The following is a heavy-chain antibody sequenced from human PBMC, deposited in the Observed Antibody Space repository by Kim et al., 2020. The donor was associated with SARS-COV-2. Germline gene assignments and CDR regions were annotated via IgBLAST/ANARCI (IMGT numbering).Heavy chain of an antibody. CDR2: IIPIFGTA. J-gene: IGHJ4*02. D-gene: IGHD6-13*01. Sequence: SVKVSCKASGGTFSSYAISWVRQAPGQGLEWMGGIIPIFGTANYAQKFQGRVTITADKSTSTAYMELSSLRSEDTAVYYCARETGIAAAAHYFDYWGQGTLVTVSS. CDR3: ARETGIAAAAHYFDY. V-gene: IGHV1-69*06. CDR1: GGTFSSYA.